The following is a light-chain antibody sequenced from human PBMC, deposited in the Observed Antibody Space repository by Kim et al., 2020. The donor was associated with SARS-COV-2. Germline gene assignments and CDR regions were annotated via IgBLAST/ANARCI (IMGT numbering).Light chain of an antibody. CDR3: HSRDRTGDQI. Sequence: VAVGQTVRITCRGDSHRRSFPNWYQQRPGQAPVVIIYGEKKRPSGSPDRFSGSRSGDTASLTITGAQAEDEGDYFCHSRDRTGDQIFGSGTKVTVL. CDR2: GEK. J-gene: IGLJ1*01. CDR1: SHRRSF. V-gene: IGLV3-19*01.